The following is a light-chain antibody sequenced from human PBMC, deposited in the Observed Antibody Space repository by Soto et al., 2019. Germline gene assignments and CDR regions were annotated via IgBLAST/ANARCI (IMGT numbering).Light chain of an antibody. V-gene: IGKV3D-20*02. CDR1: QSVSSSY. Sequence: EIVLTQSPGTLSLSPGERATLSCRASQSVSSSYLAWYQQKPGQAPKVLIYRASSRATGIPDRFSGSGSGTDFTLTISRLEPEDFAVYYCQQRSNWPTFGQGTKVDI. CDR3: QQRSNWPT. J-gene: IGKJ1*01. CDR2: RAS.